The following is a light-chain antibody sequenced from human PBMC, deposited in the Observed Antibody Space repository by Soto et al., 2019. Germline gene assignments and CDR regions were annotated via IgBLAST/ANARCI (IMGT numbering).Light chain of an antibody. CDR1: QSARSS. V-gene: IGKV3-15*01. CDR2: DVS. CDR3: QQYTNWPLI. Sequence: EVVVTQSPATLSVSPGERATLSCKASQSARSSLGWYQQKPGQPPRLLIHDVSIRATGIPARFNGSGSGTEFTLTISSLQSADFAVYYCQQYTNWPLIFGQGTRLEIK. J-gene: IGKJ5*01.